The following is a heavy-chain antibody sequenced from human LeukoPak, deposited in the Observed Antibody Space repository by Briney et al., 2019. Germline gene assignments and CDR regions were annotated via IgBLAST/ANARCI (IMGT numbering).Heavy chain of an antibody. CDR2: INPNSGGT. CDR1: GYTFTGYY. D-gene: IGHD3-16*01. J-gene: IGHJ4*02. Sequence: GASVKVSCKASGYTFTGYYMHWVRQAPGQGLEWMGWINPNSGGTNYAQKFQGRVTMTRDTSISTAYMELSRLRSDDTAVYYCARALVDYDYVWGSYDINCFDYWGQGTLVTVSS. CDR3: ARALVDYDYVWGSYDINCFDY. V-gene: IGHV1-2*02.